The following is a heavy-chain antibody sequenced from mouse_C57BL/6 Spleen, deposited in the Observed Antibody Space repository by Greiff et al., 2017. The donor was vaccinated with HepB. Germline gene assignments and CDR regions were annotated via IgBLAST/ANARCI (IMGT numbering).Heavy chain of an antibody. CDR2: ISYDGSN. D-gene: IGHD1-1*01. CDR1: GYSITSGYY. CDR3: ARAGFTTDAMDY. Sequence: VQLKQSGPGLVKPSQSLSLTCSVTGYSITSGYYWNWIRQFPGNKLEWMGYISYDGSNNYNPSLKNRISITRDTSKNQFFLKLNSVTTEDTATYYCARAGFTTDAMDYWGQGTSVTVSS. V-gene: IGHV3-6*01. J-gene: IGHJ4*01.